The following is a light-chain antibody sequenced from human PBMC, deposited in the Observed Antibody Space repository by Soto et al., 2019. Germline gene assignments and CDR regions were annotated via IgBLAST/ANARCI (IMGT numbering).Light chain of an antibody. V-gene: IGLV1-51*01. CDR2: DSN. J-gene: IGLJ3*02. CDR1: SSNIGNNY. Sequence: QSVLTQPPSVSAAPGQTVTISCSGSSSNIGNNYVSWYQQLPGTAPKLLIYDSNKRPSGIPDRFSGSKSGTSATLGITGLQTGDEADYYCGTWDSSLSAWVFGGGTKVTVL. CDR3: GTWDSSLSAWV.